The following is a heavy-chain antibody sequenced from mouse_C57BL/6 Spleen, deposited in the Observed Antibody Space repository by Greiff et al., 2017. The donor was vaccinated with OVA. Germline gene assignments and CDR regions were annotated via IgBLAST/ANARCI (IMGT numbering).Heavy chain of an antibody. CDR2: ISYDGSN. J-gene: IGHJ4*01. Sequence: EESGPGLVKPSQSLSLTCSVTGYSITSGYYWNWIRQFPGNKLEWMGYISYDGSNNYNPSLKNRISITRDTSKNQFFLKLNSVTTEDTATYYCARGGYDGYYDYAMDYWGQGTSVTVSS. CDR3: ARGGYDGYYDYAMDY. CDR1: GYSITSGYY. D-gene: IGHD2-3*01. V-gene: IGHV3-6*01.